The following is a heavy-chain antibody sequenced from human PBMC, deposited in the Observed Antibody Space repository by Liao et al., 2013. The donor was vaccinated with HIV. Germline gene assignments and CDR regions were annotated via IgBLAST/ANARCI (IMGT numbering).Heavy chain of an antibody. CDR2: IYTSGST. D-gene: IGHD6-19*01. Sequence: QVQLQESGPGLVKPSETLSLTCTVSGGSISSYYWSWIRQPAGKGLEWIGRIYTSGSTNYNPSLKSRVTMSVDTSKNQFSLKLSSVTAADTAVYYCAAFPAIAVAGIGAFDIWGQGTMVTSLQ. CDR1: GGSISSYY. CDR3: AAFPAIAVAGIGAFDI. V-gene: IGHV4-4*07. J-gene: IGHJ3*02.